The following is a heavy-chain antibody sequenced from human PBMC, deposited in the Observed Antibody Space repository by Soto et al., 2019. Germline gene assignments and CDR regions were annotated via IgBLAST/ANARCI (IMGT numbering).Heavy chain of an antibody. V-gene: IGHV1-18*04. D-gene: IGHD2-21*01. CDR2: ISAYNGNT. CDR3: ARGVVVARDYYYGMDV. CDR1: GYTFTSYG. Sequence: ASGKVSCKASGYTFTSYGISWVRQAPGQGLEWMGWISAYNGNTNYAQKLQGRVTMTTDTSTSTAYMELRSLRSDDTAVYYCARGVVVARDYYYGMDVWGQGTTVTVSS. J-gene: IGHJ6*02.